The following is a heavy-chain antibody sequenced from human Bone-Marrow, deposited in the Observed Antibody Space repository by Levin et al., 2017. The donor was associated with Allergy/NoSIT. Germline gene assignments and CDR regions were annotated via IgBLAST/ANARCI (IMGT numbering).Heavy chain of an antibody. Sequence: SSETLSLTCAVSGDSISSSTWWSWVRQTPGKGLEWIGEIFHSGSTNYNPSLRSRLTISVDKSNNQFFLKLRSVTAADTAVYYCASEWERNWGQGTLVTVSS. CDR3: ASEWERN. V-gene: IGHV4-4*02. CDR1: GDSISSSTW. J-gene: IGHJ4*02. CDR2: IFHSGST. D-gene: IGHD1-26*01.